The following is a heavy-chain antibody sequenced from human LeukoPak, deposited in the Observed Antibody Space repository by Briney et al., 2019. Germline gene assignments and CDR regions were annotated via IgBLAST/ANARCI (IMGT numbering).Heavy chain of an antibody. V-gene: IGHV3-23*01. CDR3: ARGTISAAGTFLDY. CDR1: GFTFSSYA. J-gene: IGHJ4*02. D-gene: IGHD6-13*01. CDR2: ISGSGGST. Sequence: GGSLRLSCAASGFTFSSYAMSWVRQAPGKGLEWVSAISGSGGSTYYADSVKGRLTISRDNSKNTLYLQMNSLRAEDTSVYYCARGTISAAGTFLDYWGQGTLVTVSS.